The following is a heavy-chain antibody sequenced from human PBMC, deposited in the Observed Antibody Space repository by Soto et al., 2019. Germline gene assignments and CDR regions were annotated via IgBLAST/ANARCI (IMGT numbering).Heavy chain of an antibody. Sequence: GGSLRLSCAASGFTFSNYAMSWVRQAPGKGLEWVSAISGSGGSTYYADSVKGRFTISRDNSKNTLYVQMDSLRAEDTAVYYCAKDTHITIAVAGHAFDIWGQGTMVTVSS. CDR3: AKDTHITIAVAGHAFDI. CDR1: GFTFSNYA. J-gene: IGHJ3*02. CDR2: ISGSGGST. D-gene: IGHD6-19*01. V-gene: IGHV3-23*01.